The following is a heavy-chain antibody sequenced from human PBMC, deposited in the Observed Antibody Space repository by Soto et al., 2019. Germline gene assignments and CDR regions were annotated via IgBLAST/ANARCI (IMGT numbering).Heavy chain of an antibody. D-gene: IGHD2-15*01. J-gene: IGHJ4*02. CDR1: GGSFSGYY. CDR2: INHSGST. CDR3: ARTVVAAPFDY. Sequence: SETLSLTCAVYGGSFSGYYWSWIRQPPGKGLEWIGEINHSGSTNYNPSLKSRVTISVDTSKNRFSLKLSSVTAADTAVYYCARTVVAAPFDYWGQGTLVTVSS. V-gene: IGHV4-34*01.